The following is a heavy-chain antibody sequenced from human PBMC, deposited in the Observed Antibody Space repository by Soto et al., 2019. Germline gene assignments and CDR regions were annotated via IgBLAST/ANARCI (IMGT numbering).Heavy chain of an antibody. Sequence: SVKVSCKASGGTFSSYAISWVRQAPGQGLEWLGGIIPIFGTANYAQKFQGRVTITADESTSTAYMELSSLRSEDTAVYYCARITMIVSSYYGMDVWGQGTTVTVSS. J-gene: IGHJ6*02. CDR3: ARITMIVSSYYGMDV. CDR2: IIPIFGTA. V-gene: IGHV1-69*13. D-gene: IGHD3-22*01. CDR1: GGTFSSYA.